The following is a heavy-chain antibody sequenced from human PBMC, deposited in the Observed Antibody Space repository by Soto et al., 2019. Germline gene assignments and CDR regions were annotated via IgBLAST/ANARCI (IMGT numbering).Heavy chain of an antibody. D-gene: IGHD3-10*01. CDR1: GGSISSSSYY. Sequence: SETLSLTCTVSGGSISSSSYYWGWIRQPPGKGLEWIGSIYYSGSTYYNPSLKSRVIISIDKSKNQFSLNLNSVTAADTAVYYCASKFGELLADAFDIWGQGTMVTVSS. CDR3: ASKFGELLADAFDI. J-gene: IGHJ3*02. CDR2: IYYSGST. V-gene: IGHV4-39*07.